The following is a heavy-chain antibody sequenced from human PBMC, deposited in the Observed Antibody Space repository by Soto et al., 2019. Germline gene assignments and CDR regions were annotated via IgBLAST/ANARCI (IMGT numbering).Heavy chain of an antibody. V-gene: IGHV3-30*18. CDR1: GFTFSIHG. D-gene: IGHD6-6*01. CDR3: AKDRGQQLFRPYGMEV. Sequence: QVQLVESGGGVVQPGRSLRLSCAASGFTFSIHGMHWVRQAPGKGLEWVAVISYDGSNQYYADSVKGRFTISRDNSKNTVYLQMNNLRAEDTAVYYCAKDRGQQLFRPYGMEVWGQGTTVTVSS. CDR2: ISYDGSNQ. J-gene: IGHJ6*02.